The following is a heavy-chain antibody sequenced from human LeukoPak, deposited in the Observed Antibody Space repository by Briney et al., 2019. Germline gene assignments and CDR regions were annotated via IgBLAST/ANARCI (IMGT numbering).Heavy chain of an antibody. D-gene: IGHD3-3*01. CDR3: ARDVIFGVVTREDTFDY. Sequence: PGGSLRLSCAASGFTFSSYSMNWVRQAPGKGLEWVSYISSSSSTIYYADSVKGRFTISRDNAKNSLYLQMNSLRAEDTAVYYCARDVIFGVVTREDTFDYWGQGTLVTVCS. CDR2: ISSSSSTI. CDR1: GFTFSSYS. V-gene: IGHV3-48*01. J-gene: IGHJ4*02.